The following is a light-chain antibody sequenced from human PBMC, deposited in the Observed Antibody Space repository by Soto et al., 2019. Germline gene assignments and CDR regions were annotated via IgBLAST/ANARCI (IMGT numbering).Light chain of an antibody. J-gene: IGLJ2*01. CDR3: QVWDSSSDHVV. CDR2: YDN. Sequence: SYELTQPPSVSVAPGKTARITCGGNNIGSKSVHWYQQKPGQAPVLVIYYDNDRPSGIPERFSGSNSGNTATLTISRVEAVDETDYYCQVWDSSSDHVVFGGVTKVTVL. V-gene: IGLV3-21*04. CDR1: NIGSKS.